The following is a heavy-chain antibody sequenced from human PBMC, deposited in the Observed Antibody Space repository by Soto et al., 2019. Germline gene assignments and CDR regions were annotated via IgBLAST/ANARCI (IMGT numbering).Heavy chain of an antibody. CDR3: ARDGPVTVPFDY. V-gene: IGHV1-69*01. Sequence: QVQLVQSGAEVKKPGSSVKVSCKASGGTFSSYAISWVRQAPGQGLEWMGGIIPIFGTANYAPKFQGRVTITADESTSTPYMELSSLRYADTAVYYGARDGPVTVPFDYWGKGTIVTFSS. CDR2: IIPIFGTA. J-gene: IGHJ4*02. CDR1: GGTFSSYA. D-gene: IGHD4-17*01.